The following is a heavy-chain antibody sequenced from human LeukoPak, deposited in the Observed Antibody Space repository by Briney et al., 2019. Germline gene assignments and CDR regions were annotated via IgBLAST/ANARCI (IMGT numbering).Heavy chain of an antibody. D-gene: IGHD3-10*01. V-gene: IGHV5-51*01. CDR3: ARRSHLRGDAFDI. Sequence: GESLKISSKGSGYSFINYWIAWVRQMPGKGLEWMGIIYPGDSDTRYSPSFQGQVTISADKSIRTAYLQWSSLRASDTAMYYCARRSHLRGDAFDIWGQGTMVTVSS. CDR1: GYSFINYW. CDR2: IYPGDSDT. J-gene: IGHJ3*02.